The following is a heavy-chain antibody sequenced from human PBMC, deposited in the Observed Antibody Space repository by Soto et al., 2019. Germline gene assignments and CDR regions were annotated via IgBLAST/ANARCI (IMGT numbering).Heavy chain of an antibody. CDR2: INHSGST. V-gene: IGHV4-34*01. D-gene: IGHD3-16*02. CDR1: GGSFSGYY. J-gene: IGHJ6*03. CDR3: ARGIGDYIWGSYRSSQVPYYYYMDV. Sequence: SETLSLTCAVYGGSFSGYYWSWIRQPPGKGLEWIGEINHSGSTNYNPSLKSRVTISVDTSKNQFSLKLSSVTAADTAVYYCARGIGDYIWGSYRSSQVPYYYYMDVWGKGTTVTVSS.